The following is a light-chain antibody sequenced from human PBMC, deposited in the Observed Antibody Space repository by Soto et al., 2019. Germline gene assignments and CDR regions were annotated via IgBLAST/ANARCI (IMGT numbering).Light chain of an antibody. V-gene: IGKV3D-20*02. CDR3: QQRSNWPRIT. Sequence: EIVLTQSPGTLSLSPGERATRSCRAIQSVSSGYLAWYQQRPGQAPRLLIYLASTRATGIPDRFSGSGSGTDFTLTISSLEPEDFAVYYCQQRSNWPRITFGQGTRLEI. CDR1: QSVSSGY. J-gene: IGKJ5*01. CDR2: LAS.